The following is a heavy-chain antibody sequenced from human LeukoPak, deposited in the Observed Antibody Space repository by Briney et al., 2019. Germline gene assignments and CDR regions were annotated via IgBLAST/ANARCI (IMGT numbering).Heavy chain of an antibody. V-gene: IGHV3-30*02. CDR2: IRYDGIAI. D-gene: IGHD6-13*01. Sequence: WGSLRLSCAASGCTFSSFGMNWVRQAPGKGLEWVTFIRYDGIAIQYADSVKGRFTISRDNSENALYLQLISLRPEDTAVYFCAKGTSGIIAGGHDYYMDVWGKGTTVIVSS. J-gene: IGHJ6*03. CDR1: GCTFSSFG. CDR3: AKGTSGIIAGGHDYYMDV.